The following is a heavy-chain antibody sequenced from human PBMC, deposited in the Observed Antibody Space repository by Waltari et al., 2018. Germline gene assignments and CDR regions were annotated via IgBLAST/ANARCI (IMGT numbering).Heavy chain of an antibody. CDR2: IIPILGIA. CDR1: VGTFSIYA. V-gene: IGHV1-69*04. CDR3: ARVNYDFWSGYYNY. D-gene: IGHD3-3*01. J-gene: IGHJ4*02. Sequence: QVQLVQSGAEVKKPGSSVRVSCQASVGTFSIYAIRWLRPAPGQGLEWMGGIIPILGIANYAQKFQGRVTITADESTSTAYMELSSLRSEDTAVYYCARVNYDFWSGYYNYWGQGTLVTVSS.